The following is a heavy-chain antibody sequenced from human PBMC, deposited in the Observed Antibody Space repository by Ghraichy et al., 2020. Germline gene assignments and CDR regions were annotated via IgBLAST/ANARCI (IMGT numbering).Heavy chain of an antibody. V-gene: IGHV3-23*01. J-gene: IGHJ4*02. CDR2: ISGSGGST. CDR3: ATQRGDSSGYYYNFDY. Sequence: GGSLRLSCAASGFTFSSYAMSWVRQAPGKGLEWVSAISGSGGSTYYADSVKGRFTISRDNSKNTLYLQMNSLRAEDTAVYYCATQRGDSSGYYYNFDYWGQGTLVTVSS. CDR1: GFTFSSYA. D-gene: IGHD3-22*01.